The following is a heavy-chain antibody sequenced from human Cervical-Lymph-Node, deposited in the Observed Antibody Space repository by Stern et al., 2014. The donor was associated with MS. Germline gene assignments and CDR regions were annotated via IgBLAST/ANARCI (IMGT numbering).Heavy chain of an antibody. CDR1: GFTFSYHA. CDR2: ISYDGSDK. Sequence: VQLVESGGGVVQPGRSLRLSCAASGFTFSYHAMHWVRQAPGKGLEWVAVISYDGSDKNAADSVKGRFTISRDNSRNTLYLQMNSLRVDDTAVYYCARGGAVATSDYYFDYWGQGILVTVSS. CDR3: ARGGAVATSDYYFDY. V-gene: IGHV3-30*01. D-gene: IGHD5-12*01. J-gene: IGHJ4*02.